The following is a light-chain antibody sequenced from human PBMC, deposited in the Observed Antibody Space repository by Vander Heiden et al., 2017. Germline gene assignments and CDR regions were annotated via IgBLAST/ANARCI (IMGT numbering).Light chain of an antibody. CDR1: SSNIGSNT. V-gene: IGLV1-44*01. CDR2: SSN. Sequence: QSVLTQPPSTSGTPGQRVTISCSGSSSNIGSNTVNWYQQVPGTAPNLLIYSSNRRPSGVPDRFSGSKSGTSASLAISGLQSEDEADYYCAAWDDSLNGVIFGGGTKLTVL. J-gene: IGLJ2*01. CDR3: AAWDDSLNGVI.